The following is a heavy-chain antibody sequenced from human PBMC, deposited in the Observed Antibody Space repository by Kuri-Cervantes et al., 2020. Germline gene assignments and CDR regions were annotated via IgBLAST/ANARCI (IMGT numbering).Heavy chain of an antibody. Sequence: PEILSLTCTVSGGSISSYYCSWIRQPPGKGLEWIGYIYYSGSTNYNPSLKSRVTISVDTSKNRFSLKLRSVTAADTAVYYCARGGHAILTGYSDWGQGTLVTVSS. CDR2: IYYSGST. CDR1: GGSISSYY. CDR3: ARGGHAILTGYSD. J-gene: IGHJ4*02. D-gene: IGHD3-9*01. V-gene: IGHV4-59*12.